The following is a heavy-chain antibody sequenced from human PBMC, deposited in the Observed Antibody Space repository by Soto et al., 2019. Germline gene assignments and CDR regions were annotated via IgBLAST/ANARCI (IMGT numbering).Heavy chain of an antibody. D-gene: IGHD1-1*01. V-gene: IGHV1-18*04. CDR1: GYTFTDYG. Sequence: QAQLVQSGGELKKSGASVKVSCKASGYTFTDYGVSWVRQAPGQGLEWMGWISTQNGNTNFAQRFQASVTLTTATSMSTASMELRSLRFDDTAVYYCARMTPGDNSHYYIDVWGKGTTVTVSS. J-gene: IGHJ6*03. CDR3: ARMTPGDNSHYYIDV. CDR2: ISTQNGNT.